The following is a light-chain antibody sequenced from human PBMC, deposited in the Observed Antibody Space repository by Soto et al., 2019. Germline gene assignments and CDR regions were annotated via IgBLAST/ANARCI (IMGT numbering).Light chain of an antibody. Sequence: QSVLTQPPSVSGAPGQRVTMSCTGSSSNIGAGYDVHWYQQLPGTAPKLVIYGSTDRPSGVPDRFSGSKSGTSASLAITGLQAEDEGDYYCLSYDRSLSGVVFGGGTKLTVL. J-gene: IGLJ2*01. V-gene: IGLV1-40*01. CDR1: SSNIGAGYD. CDR2: GST. CDR3: LSYDRSLSGVV.